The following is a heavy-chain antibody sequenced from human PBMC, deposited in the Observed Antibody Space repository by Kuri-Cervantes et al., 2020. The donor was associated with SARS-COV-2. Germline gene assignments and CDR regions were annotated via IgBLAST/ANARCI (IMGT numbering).Heavy chain of an antibody. V-gene: IGHV3-30-3*01. CDR2: ISYYGSNK. D-gene: IGHD6-13*01. J-gene: IGHJ4*02. Sequence: GESLKISCAASGFTVSSHYMSWVRQAPGKGLEWVAVISYYGSNKYYADSVKGRFTISRDNSKNTLYLQMNSLRAEDTAVYYCARSAPPGIAAAGVDWYFDYWGQGTLVTVSS. CDR3: ARSAPPGIAAAGVDWYFDY. CDR1: GFTVSSHY.